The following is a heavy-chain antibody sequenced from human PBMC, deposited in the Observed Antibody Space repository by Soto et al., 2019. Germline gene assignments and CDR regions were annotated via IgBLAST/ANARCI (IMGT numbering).Heavy chain of an antibody. V-gene: IGHV1-3*01. CDR3: ARAYCSGGSCYGMDV. D-gene: IGHD2-15*01. CDR2: INAGNGNT. CDR1: GYTFTSYA. Sequence: ASVKVSCTASGYTFTSYAMHWVRQAPGQRLEWMGWINAGNGNTKYSQKFQGRVTITRDTSASTAYMELSSLRSEDTAVYYCARAYCSGGSCYGMDVWGQGTTVTVSS. J-gene: IGHJ6*02.